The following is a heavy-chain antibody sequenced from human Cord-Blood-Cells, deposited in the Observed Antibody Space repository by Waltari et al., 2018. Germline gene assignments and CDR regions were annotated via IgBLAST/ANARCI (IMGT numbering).Heavy chain of an antibody. J-gene: IGHJ4*02. CDR2: INVGNSNT. V-gene: IGHV1-3*01. Sequence: QVQLVQSGAEVKKPGASVKVSCMPSGYTFTSYAMHWVRQAPGQRLEWMGWINVGNSNTKYSQKFQGRGTITRDTSASTAYMELSSLRSEDTAVYYCARGPFFLKKRGIATPSFDYWGQGTLVTVSS. CDR1: GYTFTSYA. CDR3: ARGPFFLKKRGIATPSFDY. D-gene: IGHD6-13*01.